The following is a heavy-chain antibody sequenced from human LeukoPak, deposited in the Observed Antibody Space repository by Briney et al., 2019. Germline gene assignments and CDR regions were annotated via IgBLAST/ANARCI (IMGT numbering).Heavy chain of an antibody. D-gene: IGHD2-15*01. J-gene: IGHJ6*02. CDR3: ARVRENCSGGSCYYGMDV. CDR1: GGSIRSATYY. Sequence: PSETLSLTCTVSGGSIRSATYYWTWIRQRPGKGLEWIGYIFYTGSTNYNPSLMSRVTISVDTSKNLFSLKLSSVSAADTAIYYCARVRENCSGGSCYYGMDVWGQGTTVTVS. CDR2: IFYTGST. V-gene: IGHV4-31*03.